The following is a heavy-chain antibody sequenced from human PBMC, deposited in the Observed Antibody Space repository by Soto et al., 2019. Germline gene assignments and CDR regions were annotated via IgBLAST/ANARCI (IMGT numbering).Heavy chain of an antibody. CDR3: ARYHWKPEYIDGFDF. D-gene: IGHD1-20*01. CDR2: ISAYNVDT. V-gene: IGHV1-18*04. CDR1: CYTFTNHF. J-gene: IGHJ4*02. Sequence: GASVNVSYKTSCYTFTNHFIILVLCSPCRGLELMGLISAYNVDTKYAQRVQYIVSITTDTSTATAYIELRSLRFDDTAIYFCARYHWKPEYIDGFDFWGQRNPVSVSS.